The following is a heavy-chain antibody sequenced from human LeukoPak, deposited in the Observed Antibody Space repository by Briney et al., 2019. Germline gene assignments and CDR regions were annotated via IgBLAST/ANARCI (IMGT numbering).Heavy chain of an antibody. CDR1: GGSISSSSW. V-gene: IGHV4-4*02. D-gene: IGHD3-16*01. J-gene: IGHJ5*02. CDR2: IYHSGST. CDR3: ARFTPQGYGWGGYNRFDP. Sequence: SGTLSLTCAVSGGSISSSSWWSWIRQPPGKGLEWIGEIYHSGSTNYNPSLKSRVTISVDKSKTQFSLNLTSVTAADTAVYYCARFTPQGYGWGGYNRFDPWGQGTLVTVSS.